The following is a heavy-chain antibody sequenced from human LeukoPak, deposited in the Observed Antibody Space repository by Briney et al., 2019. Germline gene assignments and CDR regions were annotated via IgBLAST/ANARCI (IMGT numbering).Heavy chain of an antibody. J-gene: IGHJ4*02. CDR3: ARESEMATMGGFFDY. CDR2: IWYDGSNK. CDR1: GFTFSSYG. V-gene: IGHV3-33*01. Sequence: PGGSLRLSCAASGFTFSSYGMHWVRQAPGKGLEWVAVIWYDGSNKYYADSVKGRFTISRDNSKNTLYLQMNSLRAEDTAVYYCARESEMATMGGFFDYWGQGTLVTVSS. D-gene: IGHD5-24*01.